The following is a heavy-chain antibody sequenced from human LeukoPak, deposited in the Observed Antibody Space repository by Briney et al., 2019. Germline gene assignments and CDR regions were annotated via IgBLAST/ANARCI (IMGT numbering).Heavy chain of an antibody. V-gene: IGHV4-4*07. J-gene: IGHJ5*02. CDR3: ASEGLWFGELSWFDP. Sequence: SETLSLTCTVSGGSISSYYWSWIRQPAGKGLEWFGRIYTSGSTNYNPSLKSRVTMSVDTSKNQFSLKLSSVTAADTAVYYCASEGLWFGELSWFDPWGQGTLVTVSS. CDR2: IYTSGST. CDR1: GGSISSYY. D-gene: IGHD3-10*01.